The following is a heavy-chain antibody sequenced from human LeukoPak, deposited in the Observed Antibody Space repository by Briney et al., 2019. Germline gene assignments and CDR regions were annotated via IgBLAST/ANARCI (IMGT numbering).Heavy chain of an antibody. CDR1: GGSISSSSYY. V-gene: IGHV4-39*07. J-gene: IGHJ4*02. D-gene: IGHD1-26*01. Sequence: SETLSLTCTVSGGSISSSSYYWGWIRQPPGKGLEWIGSIYYSGSTYYNPSLKSRVTISVDTSKNQFSLKLSSVTAADTAVYYCARGRRIVGAQRVYFDYWGQGTLVTVSS. CDR2: IYYSGST. CDR3: ARGRRIVGAQRVYFDY.